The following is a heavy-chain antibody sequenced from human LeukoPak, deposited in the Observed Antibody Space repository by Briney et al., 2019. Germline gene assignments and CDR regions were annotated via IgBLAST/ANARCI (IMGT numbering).Heavy chain of an antibody. CDR2: IFYTGST. D-gene: IGHD3-3*01. CDR3: ARTWLRFLEWLFPYYFDY. CDR1: GDSISTSIYY. J-gene: IGHJ4*02. V-gene: IGHV4-39*07. Sequence: SETLSLTCAVSGDSISTSIYYWGWIRQPPGKGLEWIGNIFYTGSTYYNRSLTSRVTISVDTSKNHFSLKLSSVTAADTAVYYCARTWLRFLEWLFPYYFDYWGQGTLVTVSS.